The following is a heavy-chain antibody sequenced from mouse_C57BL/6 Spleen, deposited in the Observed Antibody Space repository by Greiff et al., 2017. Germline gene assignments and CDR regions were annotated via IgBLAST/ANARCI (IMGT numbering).Heavy chain of an antibody. V-gene: IGHV2-2*01. J-gene: IGHJ2*01. CDR2: IWSGGGT. Sequence: VKLMESGPGLVQPSQSLSITCTVSGFSLTSYAVHWVRQSPGKGLEWLGVIWSGGGTDYNAAFISRLSISNDNSKSQVFFKMNSLQADDTAVYYCARGGSSYVGFDYWGQGTTLTVSS. CDR3: ARGGSSYVGFDY. CDR1: GFSLTSYA. D-gene: IGHD1-1*01.